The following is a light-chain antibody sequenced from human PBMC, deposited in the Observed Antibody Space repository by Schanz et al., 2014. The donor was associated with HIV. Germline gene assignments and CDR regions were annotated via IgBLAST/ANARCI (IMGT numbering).Light chain of an antibody. CDR3: QQYGSSPRIT. CDR2: GAS. CDR1: QRLSSSY. Sequence: EIVLTQSPGSLSLSPGGRATLSCGASQRLSSSYLAWYQQRPGQPPRLLIYGASRRATGIPDRFSGGGSETDFTLSISRLEPEDFAVYHCQQYGSSPRITFGQGTRLEIK. J-gene: IGKJ5*01. V-gene: IGKV3-20*01.